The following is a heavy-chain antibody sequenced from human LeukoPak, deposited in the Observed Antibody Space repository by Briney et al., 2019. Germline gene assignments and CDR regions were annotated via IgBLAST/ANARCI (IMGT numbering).Heavy chain of an antibody. CDR1: GGSISSSSYY. D-gene: IGHD3-10*01. V-gene: IGHV4-39*01. CDR3: ARVTSFGELYYFDY. Sequence: PSETLSLTCTVSGGSISSSSYYWGWIRPPPGKGLDWIGSIYYSGSTYYNPSPKSRVTISVDTSKNQFSLKLSSVTAADTAVYYCARVTSFGELYYFDYWGQGTLVTVSS. CDR2: IYYSGST. J-gene: IGHJ4*02.